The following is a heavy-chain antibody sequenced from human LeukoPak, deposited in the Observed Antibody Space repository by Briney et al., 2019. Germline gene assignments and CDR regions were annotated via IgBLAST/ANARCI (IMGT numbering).Heavy chain of an antibody. CDR3: ARGDYRGFYYFDY. Sequence: GGSLRLSCAGSGFPVSRNYMSWVRQAPGKGLEWVSVIYSGGSTYYADSVKGRFTISTDNSKNTLNLQMNSLRAEDTAVYYCARGDYRGFYYFDYWGQGTLVTVSS. V-gene: IGHV3-66*01. D-gene: IGHD4-11*01. CDR1: GFPVSRNY. CDR2: IYSGGST. J-gene: IGHJ4*02.